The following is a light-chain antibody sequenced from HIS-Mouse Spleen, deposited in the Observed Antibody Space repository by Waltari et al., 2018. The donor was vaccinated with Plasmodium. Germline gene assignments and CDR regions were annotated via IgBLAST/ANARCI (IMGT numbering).Light chain of an antibody. CDR3: GTWDSSLSAGVV. V-gene: IGLV1-51*01. Sequence: QSVLTQPPSVSAAPGQKVTISCSGSSSNIGNNYVSWYQQLPGTAPKHLIYDNNKRPSGIPDRFSGPKSGTSATLGITGLQTGDEADYYCGTWDSSLSAGVVFGGGTKLTVL. J-gene: IGLJ2*01. CDR2: DNN. CDR1: SSNIGNNY.